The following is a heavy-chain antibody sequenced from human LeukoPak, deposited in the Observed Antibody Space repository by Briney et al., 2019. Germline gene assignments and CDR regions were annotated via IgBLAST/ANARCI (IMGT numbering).Heavy chain of an antibody. CDR2: MWDDGRT. J-gene: IGHJ6*02. V-gene: IGHV3-33*01. D-gene: IGHD3-9*01. CDR1: GFNFGGNG. CDR3: AREYFDV. Sequence: GRALRLSCAASGFNFGGNGMQWVRQAPGKGLEGLAAMWDDGRTFYRDSVKGRFIMSIDISKNTLYLQMDSLRGEDTGIYYGAREYFDVWGQGTTVSVSS.